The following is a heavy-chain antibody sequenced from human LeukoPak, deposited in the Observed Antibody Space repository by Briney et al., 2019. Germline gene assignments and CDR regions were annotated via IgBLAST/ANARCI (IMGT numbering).Heavy chain of an antibody. Sequence: SVKVSCKASGGTFSSYAISWVRQAPGQGLEWMGRIIPILGIANYAQKFRGRVTITADKSTSTAYMELSSLRSEDTAVYYCARGTTVTSPRKSNNWFDPWGQGTLVTVSS. CDR1: GGTFSSYA. CDR3: ARGTTVTSPRKSNNWFDP. V-gene: IGHV1-69*04. J-gene: IGHJ5*02. CDR2: IIPILGIA. D-gene: IGHD4-17*01.